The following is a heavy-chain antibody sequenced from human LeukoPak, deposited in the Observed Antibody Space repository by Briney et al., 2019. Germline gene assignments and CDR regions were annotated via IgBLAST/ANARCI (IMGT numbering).Heavy chain of an antibody. CDR3: AREYCSGGTCSTNDY. CDR1: GGSISSSSYY. J-gene: IGHJ4*02. CDR2: IYNSVNT. D-gene: IGHD2-15*01. V-gene: IGHV4-39*07. Sequence: PSETLSLTCTVSGGSISSSSYYWGWIRQPPGKGLEWIGNIYNSVNTYYNPALKSRVTISVDTSKNQFSLKLSSVTAADTAVYYCAREYCSGGTCSTNDYWGQGTLVTVSS.